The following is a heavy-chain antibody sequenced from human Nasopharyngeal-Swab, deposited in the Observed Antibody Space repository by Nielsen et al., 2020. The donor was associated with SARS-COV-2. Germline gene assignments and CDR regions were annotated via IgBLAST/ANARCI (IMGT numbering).Heavy chain of an antibody. CDR2: IDYSGTT. Sequence: SETLSLTCTVSGGSISSSGNYWGWIRQPPGKGLEWLGSIDYSGTTYHNPSLKSRVTISVDTSKNQFSLNLSSVTAADTAVYYCARGLVDVNMMLVVIGFSYWLDSWGQGTLVTVSS. V-gene: IGHV4-39*07. D-gene: IGHD3-22*01. CDR3: ARGLVDVNMMLVVIGFSYWLDS. CDR1: GGSISSSGNY. J-gene: IGHJ5*01.